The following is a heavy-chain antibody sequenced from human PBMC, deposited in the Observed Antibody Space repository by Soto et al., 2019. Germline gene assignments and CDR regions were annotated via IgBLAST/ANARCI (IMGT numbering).Heavy chain of an antibody. J-gene: IGHJ5*02. D-gene: IGHD3-16*01. CDR3: ASDMSTP. CDR2: MNPNSGHT. Sequence: QVQLVQSGAEVKKPGASVKVSCKASGYTFTSHDINWMRQTTGQGLEWMGWMNPNSGHTNYEQKFQGRVSMTRDNSISTAYMELTNLRSEDTAIYYCASDMSTPWGQGTLVTVSS. CDR1: GYTFTSHD. V-gene: IGHV1-8*01.